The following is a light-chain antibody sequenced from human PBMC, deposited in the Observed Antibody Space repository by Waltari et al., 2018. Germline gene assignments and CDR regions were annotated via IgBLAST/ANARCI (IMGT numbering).Light chain of an antibody. Sequence: DIQMTQYPSPLSASVGDRVTITCRASQSISSYLNWYPQKPGKAPKLLIYAASSLQSGVPSRFSGSGSGTDFTLTISSLQPEDFATYYCQQSYSTPPITFGQGTRLEIK. CDR3: QQSYSTPPIT. J-gene: IGKJ5*01. V-gene: IGKV1-39*01. CDR1: QSISSY. CDR2: AAS.